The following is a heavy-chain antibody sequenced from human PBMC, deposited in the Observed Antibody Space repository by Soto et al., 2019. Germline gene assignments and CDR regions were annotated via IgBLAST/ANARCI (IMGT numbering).Heavy chain of an antibody. CDR2: IYPHDSDT. J-gene: IGHJ4*02. V-gene: IGHV5-51*01. CDR1: GYNFATYW. CDR3: ATRLDNTLDF. Sequence: GESLKISCKGSGYNFATYWIGWVRQMPGKGLEWMGIIYPHDSDTRYSPSFKGQVTISADKSISTAYLQWSSLKASDTAIYYCATRLDNTLDFWGQGTLLTVSS. D-gene: IGHD1-20*01.